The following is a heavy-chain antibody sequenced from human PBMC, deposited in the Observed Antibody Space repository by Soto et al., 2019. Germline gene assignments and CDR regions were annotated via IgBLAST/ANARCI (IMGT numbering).Heavy chain of an antibody. J-gene: IGHJ4*02. Sequence: GASVKVSCKASGYTFTGYYMHWVRQAPGQGLEWMGWINPNSGGTNYAQKFQGWVTMTRDTSISTAYMELSRLRSDDTAVYYCARSPYSSGWYKFFFDYWGQGTLVTVSS. CDR2: INPNSGGT. CDR3: ARSPYSSGWYKFFFDY. CDR1: GYTFTGYY. D-gene: IGHD6-19*01. V-gene: IGHV1-2*04.